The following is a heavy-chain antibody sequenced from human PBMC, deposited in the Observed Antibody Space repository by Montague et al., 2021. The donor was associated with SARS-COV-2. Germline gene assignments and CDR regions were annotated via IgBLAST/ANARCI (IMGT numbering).Heavy chain of an antibody. CDR1: GFTFSSYA. Sequence: SLRLSCAASGFTFSSYAMGWVRQAPGKGLEWVSGISGSGGGTKYADSVKGRFTISRDNSKNTLHPQMNTLRAEDTAVYYCAKDLHPFTGEVVTYFENWGQGSLVTVSS. J-gene: IGHJ1*01. CDR2: ISGSGGGT. V-gene: IGHV3-23*01. CDR3: AKDLHPFTGEVVTYFEN. D-gene: IGHD3-9*01.